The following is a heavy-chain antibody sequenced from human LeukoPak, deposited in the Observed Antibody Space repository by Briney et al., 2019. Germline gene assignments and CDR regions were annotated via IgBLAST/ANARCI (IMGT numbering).Heavy chain of an antibody. CDR1: GFSFRDYY. CDR2: ISSSSDYK. D-gene: IGHD3/OR15-3a*01. V-gene: IGHV3-11*06. J-gene: IGHJ1*01. Sequence: PGGSLRLSCAASGFSFRDYYMSWIRQTPEEGLEWLSYISSSSDYKNYADSLKGRFTISRDNAKNSVYLQMNSLRAEDTAVYYCARQGLYDSSDFWTFQHWGQGTLVTVSS. CDR3: ARQGLYDSSDFWTFQH.